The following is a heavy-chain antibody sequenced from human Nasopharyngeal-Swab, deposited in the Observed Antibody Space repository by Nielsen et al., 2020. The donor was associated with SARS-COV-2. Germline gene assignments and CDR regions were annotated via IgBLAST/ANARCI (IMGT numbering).Heavy chain of an antibody. CDR3: ARDATPYYDFWSGYPNWFDP. Sequence: GALRLYCTVSGGAISGYYWSWIRQPRGKGLEWLGYIYYSGSTNYNPSLKSRVTISVDTSKTQFSLKMSSVTAADTAVYYCARDATPYYDFWSGYPNWFDPWGQGTLVTVSS. CDR2: IYYSGST. V-gene: IGHV4-59*13. J-gene: IGHJ5*02. CDR1: GGAISGYY. D-gene: IGHD3-3*01.